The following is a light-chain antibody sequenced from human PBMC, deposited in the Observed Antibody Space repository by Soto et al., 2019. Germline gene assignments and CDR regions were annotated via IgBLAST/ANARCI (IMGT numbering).Light chain of an antibody. J-gene: IGKJ2*02. CDR2: DAS. CDR3: QQYNRYWRT. Sequence: DIQMTQSPSTLSASVGDRVTSTCRASQSISTWLAWYQQKPGKAPKVIIYDASSLESGVPSRFSGSGSGTEFTLAISSLQPVDSATYYCQQYNRYWRTFGEGTKLEI. V-gene: IGKV1-5*01. CDR1: QSISTW.